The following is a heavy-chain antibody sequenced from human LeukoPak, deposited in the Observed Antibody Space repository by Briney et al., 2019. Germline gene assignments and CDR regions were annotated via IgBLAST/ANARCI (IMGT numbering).Heavy chain of an antibody. D-gene: IGHD3-10*01. CDR1: GYTFTSYG. J-gene: IGHJ3*02. CDR2: ISAYNGNT. V-gene: IGHV1-18*01. CDR3: ARDLVLLWFGELYGRDAFDI. Sequence: ASVKVSCKASGYTFTSYGISWVRQAPGQGLEWMGWISAYNGNTNYAQKLQGRVTMTTDTSTSTAYMELRSLRSDDTAVYYCARDLVLLWFGELYGRDAFDIWGQGTMVTVSS.